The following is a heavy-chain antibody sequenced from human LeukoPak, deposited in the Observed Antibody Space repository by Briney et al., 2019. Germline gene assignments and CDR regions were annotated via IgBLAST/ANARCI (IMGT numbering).Heavy chain of an antibody. CDR2: INPNSGGT. D-gene: IGHD4-23*01. V-gene: IGHV1-2*04. CDR1: GGTFSSYA. J-gene: IGHJ3*02. CDR3: ARDRGYGGNRPETFDI. Sequence: ASVKVSCKASGGTFSSYAISWVRQAPGQGLEWMGWINPNSGGTNYAQKFQGWVTMTRDTSISTAYMELSRLRSDDTAVYYCARDRGYGGNRPETFDIWGQGTMVTVSS.